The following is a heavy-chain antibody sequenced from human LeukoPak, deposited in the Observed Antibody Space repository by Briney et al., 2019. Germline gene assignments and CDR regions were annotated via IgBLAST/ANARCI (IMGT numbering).Heavy chain of an antibody. V-gene: IGHV3-30-3*01. Sequence: GGSLRLSCAASGFTFSSYRMHWVRQAPGKGLEWVAVILYDGSNKCYADSVKGRFTISRDNSKNTLYLQMNSLRAEDTAVYYCARDSSIYYDSSGYGIDYWGQGTLVTVSS. CDR2: ILYDGSNK. CDR1: GFTFSSYR. J-gene: IGHJ4*02. D-gene: IGHD3-22*01. CDR3: ARDSSIYYDSSGYGIDY.